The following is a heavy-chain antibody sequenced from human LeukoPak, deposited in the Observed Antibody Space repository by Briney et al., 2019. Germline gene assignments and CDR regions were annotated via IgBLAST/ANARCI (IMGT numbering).Heavy chain of an antibody. V-gene: IGHV1-2*02. CDR2: INPNSGGT. D-gene: IGHD6-13*01. CDR1: GYTFTGYF. Sequence: ASVKVSCKASGYTFTGYFMHWVRQAPGQGLEWMGWINPNSGGTNYAQKFQGRVTMTRDTSISTAYMELSRLRSDDRAVYYCARDSRGRYSSSWYNWFDPWGQGTLVTVSS. J-gene: IGHJ5*02. CDR3: ARDSRGRYSSSWYNWFDP.